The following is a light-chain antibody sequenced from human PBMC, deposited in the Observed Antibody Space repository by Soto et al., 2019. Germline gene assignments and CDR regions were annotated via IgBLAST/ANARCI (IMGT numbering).Light chain of an antibody. J-gene: IGKJ1*01. Sequence: DIQMTQSPSSLSASVGDRVTITCRASQSISSYLNWYQQKPGKAPKLLIYAASSLQSGVPSRFSGRGSGTDFTLIISSLQPEDFATYYCQQSYRSPKTFGQGTRVEIK. V-gene: IGKV1-39*01. CDR3: QQSYRSPKT. CDR1: QSISSY. CDR2: AAS.